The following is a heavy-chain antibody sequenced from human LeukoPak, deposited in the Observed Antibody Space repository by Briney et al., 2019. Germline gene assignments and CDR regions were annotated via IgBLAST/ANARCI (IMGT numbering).Heavy chain of an antibody. CDR1: GGSFSGYY. D-gene: IGHD5-24*01. CDR2: INHSGST. Sequence: SETLSLTCAVYGGSFSGYYWSWIRQPPGKGLEWIGEINHSGSTNYNPSLKSRVTISVDTSKNQFSLKLSSVTAPDTAVYYCARLGGYNFDYWGQGTLVTVSS. CDR3: ARLGGYNFDY. J-gene: IGHJ4*02. V-gene: IGHV4-34*01.